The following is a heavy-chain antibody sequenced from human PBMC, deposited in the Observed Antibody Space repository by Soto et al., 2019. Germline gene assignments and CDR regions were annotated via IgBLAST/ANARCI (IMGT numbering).Heavy chain of an antibody. CDR1: GYTFKSYG. CDR2: ISVYSGKT. V-gene: IGHV1-18*01. Sequence: ASVKVSCKASGYTFKSYGISWVRQAPGQGLEWVAWISVYSGKTKYAQKFQDRVSMTTETSTSTAYMELRSLTSDDTAVYYCVRDRPLYSDASTGSYYYYAMDFSGQG. CDR3: VRDRPLYSDASTGSYYYYAMDF. J-gene: IGHJ6*02. D-gene: IGHD3-9*01.